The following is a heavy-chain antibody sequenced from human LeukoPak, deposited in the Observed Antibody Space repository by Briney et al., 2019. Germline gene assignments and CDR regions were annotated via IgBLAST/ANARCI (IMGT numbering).Heavy chain of an antibody. CDR1: GFTLSDYS. V-gene: IGHV3-48*02. CDR2: IGSNSDI. Sequence: GGPVRLSCAPSGFTLSDYSMNCAPHSPGGAREWVSYIGSNSDIYYADSVKGRFTISRYNAKNSLSLQMNSLRDDDTAVYYCAREGYYCAFDIWGQGTMVTVSS. J-gene: IGHJ3*02. D-gene: IGHD3-10*01. CDR3: AREGYYCAFDI.